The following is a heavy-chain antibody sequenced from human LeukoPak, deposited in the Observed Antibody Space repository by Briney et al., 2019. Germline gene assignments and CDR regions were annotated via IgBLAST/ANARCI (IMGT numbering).Heavy chain of an antibody. CDR1: GGSISSSSYY. CDR2: IYYGGSP. CDR3: ARLYGDYLPFDY. Sequence: SETLSLTCTVSGGSISSSSYYWGWIRQPPGKGLEWIGTIYYGGSPYYNPSLKSRVTISADMSKNQFSLKLNSVTATGTAVYYCARLYGDYLPFDYWGQGTLVTVSS. J-gene: IGHJ4*02. D-gene: IGHD4-17*01. V-gene: IGHV4-39*01.